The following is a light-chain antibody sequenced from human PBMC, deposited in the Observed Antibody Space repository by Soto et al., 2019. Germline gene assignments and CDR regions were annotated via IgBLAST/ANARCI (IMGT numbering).Light chain of an antibody. J-gene: IGKJ3*01. CDR3: QQYNNWPFT. CDR2: GAS. Sequence: EIVMTQSPATLSVSPGERATLPCRASQSVSSNLAWYQQKPGQAPRLLIYGASTRATGFPARFSGSGSGTEFTLTISSLQSEDSAVYYCQQYNNWPFTFGPGIKVDIK. CDR1: QSVSSN. V-gene: IGKV3-15*01.